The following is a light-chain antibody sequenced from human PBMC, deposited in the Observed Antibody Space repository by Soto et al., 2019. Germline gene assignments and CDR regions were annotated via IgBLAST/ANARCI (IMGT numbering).Light chain of an antibody. CDR2: EVS. V-gene: IGLV2-14*01. Sequence: QSALTQPASVSGSPGQSITISCTGTSSDVGGYRFVSWYQHHPGEAPKLIIYEVSNRPSGVSSRFSGSKSGNMASLTISGLQAEDESLYYCSSKSSGSTPMLFGGGTKVTVL. CDR3: SSKSSGSTPML. J-gene: IGLJ3*02. CDR1: SSDVGGYRF.